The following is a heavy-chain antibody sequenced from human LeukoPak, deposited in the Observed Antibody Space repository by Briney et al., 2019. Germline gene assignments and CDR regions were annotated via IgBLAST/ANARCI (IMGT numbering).Heavy chain of an antibody. CDR2: ISSSSSYI. J-gene: IGHJ4*02. CDR3: ARDQTAMVDY. CDR1: GFTFSSYE. Sequence: GSLRLSCAASGFTFSSYEMNWVRQAPGKGLEWVSYISSSSSYIYYADSVKGRFTISRDNAKNPLYLQMNSLRAEDTAVYYCARDQTAMVDYWGQGTLVTVSS. D-gene: IGHD5-18*01. V-gene: IGHV3-21*05.